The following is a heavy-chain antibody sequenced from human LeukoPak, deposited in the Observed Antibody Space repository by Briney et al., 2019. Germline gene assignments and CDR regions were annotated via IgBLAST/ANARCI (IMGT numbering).Heavy chain of an antibody. CDR3: TRAAYDRSGYYFDC. Sequence: GGSLRLSCTPSGFTFGDYAMSWVRQAPGKGLEWVGFIRSKPYGGTTEYAASVKGRFTISRDDSKSIAYLQMNSLKTEDTAVYYCTRAAYDRSGYYFDCWGQGTLATVSS. J-gene: IGHJ4*02. CDR1: GFTFGDYA. D-gene: IGHD3-22*01. V-gene: IGHV3-49*04. CDR2: IRSKPYGGTT.